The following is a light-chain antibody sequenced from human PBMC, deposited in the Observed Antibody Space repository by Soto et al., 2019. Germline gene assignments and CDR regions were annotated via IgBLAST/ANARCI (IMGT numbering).Light chain of an antibody. CDR2: DAS. CDR1: QSINEW. Sequence: DIQMTQSPSTLSASVGDRVTITCRASQSINEWLAWYQQKPGKAPKFLIYDASILESGVPSTFGGGGSGTDFLPTISSLQADDFATYYCHRYNSYSRTLGQGTKVEIK. V-gene: IGKV1-5*01. J-gene: IGKJ1*01. CDR3: HRYNSYSRT.